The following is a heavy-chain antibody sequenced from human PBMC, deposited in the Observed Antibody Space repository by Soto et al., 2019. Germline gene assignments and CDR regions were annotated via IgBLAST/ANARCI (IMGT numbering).Heavy chain of an antibody. V-gene: IGHV1-69*06. CDR2: IIPVFGTP. Sequence: QVQLEQSGSEVKKSGSSVKVSCKASGYSFSSHAITWVRQAPGQGLEWMGGIIPVFGTPSYAQKFQGRVTISADKSTNTSYLELRSLRSEDTAVYYCARDRAGYYSHFVYWGQGTLVTVSS. CDR3: ARDRAGYYSHFVY. D-gene: IGHD3-22*01. J-gene: IGHJ4*02. CDR1: GYSFSSHA.